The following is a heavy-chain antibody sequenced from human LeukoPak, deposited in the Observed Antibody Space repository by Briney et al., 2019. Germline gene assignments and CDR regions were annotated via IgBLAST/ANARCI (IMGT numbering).Heavy chain of an antibody. V-gene: IGHV3-15*01. Sequence: GGSLRLSCAASGFAFSNAWMSWVRQAPGKGLEWVGRIKSKTDGGTTDYAAPVKGRFTISRDDSKNTLYLQMNSLKTEDTAVYYCTTDGRYSGSYLGSVYAYWGQGTLVTVSS. D-gene: IGHD1-26*01. CDR1: GFAFSNAW. CDR2: IKSKTDGGTT. CDR3: TTDGRYSGSYLGSVYAY. J-gene: IGHJ4*02.